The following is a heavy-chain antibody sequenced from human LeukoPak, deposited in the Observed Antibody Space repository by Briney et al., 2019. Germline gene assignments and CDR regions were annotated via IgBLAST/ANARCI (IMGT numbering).Heavy chain of an antibody. D-gene: IGHD1-1*01. V-gene: IGHV3-23*01. J-gene: IGHJ4*02. CDR3: ATGQEFDDGVFDS. CDR1: GFSFSRFA. Sequence: GGSLRLSCAASGFSFSRFAMTWVRQAPGKRLEWVSTIRSNGATASNADSVKGRFTISRDNSKNTVYLQVNSLRVEDTAIYYSATGQEFDDGVFDSWGQGTLVTVSS. CDR2: IRSNGATA.